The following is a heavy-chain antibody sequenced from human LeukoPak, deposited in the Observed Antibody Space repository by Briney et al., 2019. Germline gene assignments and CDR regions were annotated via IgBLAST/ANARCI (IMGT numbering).Heavy chain of an antibody. CDR2: ISSSGSTI. V-gene: IGHV3-48*03. Sequence: AGGSLRLSRAASGFTFSSYEMNWVRQAPGKGLEWVSYISSSGSTIYYADSVKGRFTISRDNAKNSLYLQTNSLRAEDTAVYYCAELGITMIGGVWGKGTTVTISS. CDR3: AELGITMIGGV. J-gene: IGHJ6*04. CDR1: GFTFSSYE. D-gene: IGHD3-10*02.